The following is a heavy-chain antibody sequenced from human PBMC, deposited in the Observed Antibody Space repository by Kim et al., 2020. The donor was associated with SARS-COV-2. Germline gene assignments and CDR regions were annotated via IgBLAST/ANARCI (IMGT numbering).Heavy chain of an antibody. D-gene: IGHD5-12*01. J-gene: IGHJ6*04. CDR3: ARGGYRVIGDGMDG. V-gene: IGHV3-74*01. CDR2: INSDGSST. Sequence: GGSLRLSCAASGFTFSSYWMHWVRQAPGKGLVWVSRINSDGSSTCYADSVKGRFTISRDNAKNTLYLQMNSLRAEDTAVYYCARGGYRVIGDGMDGWGEGATVTVSS. CDR1: GFTFSSYW.